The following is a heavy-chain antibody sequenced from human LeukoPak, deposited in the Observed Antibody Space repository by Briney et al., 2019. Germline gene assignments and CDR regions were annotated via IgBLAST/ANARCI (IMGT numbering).Heavy chain of an antibody. CDR1: GFTFSSYE. V-gene: IGHV3-48*03. Sequence: GGSLRLSCAASGFTFSSYEMNWVRQAPGKGLEWVSYISSGGGTIYYADSVKGRFTISRDNAKNSLYLQMNSLRAEDTAVYYCARDMAWTYYYDSSGYYSHDAFDIWGQGTMVTVSS. CDR3: ARDMAWTYYYDSSGYYSHDAFDI. CDR2: ISSGGGTI. D-gene: IGHD3-22*01. J-gene: IGHJ3*02.